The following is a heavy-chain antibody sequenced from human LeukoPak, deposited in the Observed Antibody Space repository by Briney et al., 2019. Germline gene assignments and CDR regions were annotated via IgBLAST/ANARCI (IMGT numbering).Heavy chain of an antibody. V-gene: IGHV4-59*11. CDR2: IYYSGST. CDR1: GGSIRTHY. J-gene: IGHJ3*02. CDR3: ARGAAVFYDAFDI. Sequence: SETLSLTCTVSGGSIRTHYWSWMRQSPGEELEWIGYIYYSGSTNFNPSLKSRVTISVDRSQNKFSLNLTSVTAADTAVYYCARGAAVFYDAFDIWGRGTMVIVSS. D-gene: IGHD6-19*01.